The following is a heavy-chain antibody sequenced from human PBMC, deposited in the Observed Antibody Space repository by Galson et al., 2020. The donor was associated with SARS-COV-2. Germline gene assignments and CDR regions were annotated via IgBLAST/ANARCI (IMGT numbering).Heavy chain of an antibody. CDR2: IDWDDDK. J-gene: IGHJ6*02. Sequence: SGPTLVKPTQTLTLTCTFSGFSLSTSGMCVSWIRPPPGKALEWLALIDWDDDKYYSTSLKTRPTISKDTSKNQVVLTMTNMDPVDTATYYCARIGYGSGIGDYYCYGMDVWGQGTPVTVSS. CDR1: GFSLSTSGMC. CDR3: ARIGYGSGIGDYYCYGMDV. V-gene: IGHV2-70*01. D-gene: IGHD3-10*01.